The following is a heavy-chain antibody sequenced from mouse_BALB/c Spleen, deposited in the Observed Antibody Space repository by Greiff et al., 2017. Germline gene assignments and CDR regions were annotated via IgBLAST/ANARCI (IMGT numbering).Heavy chain of an antibody. Sequence: EVKVEESGGGLVKPGGSLKLSCAASGFTFSSYAMSWVRQTPEKRLEWVASISSGGSTYYPDSVKGRFTISRDNARNILYLQMSSLRSEDTAMYYCARDPHDGYYAWFAYWGQGTLVTVSA. CDR1: GFTFSSYA. CDR2: ISSGGST. D-gene: IGHD2-3*01. J-gene: IGHJ3*01. CDR3: ARDPHDGYYAWFAY. V-gene: IGHV5-6-5*01.